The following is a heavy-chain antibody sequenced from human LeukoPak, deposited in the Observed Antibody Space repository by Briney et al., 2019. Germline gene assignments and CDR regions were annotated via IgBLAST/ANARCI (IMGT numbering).Heavy chain of an antibody. CDR3: AELGITMIGGV. CDR1: GFTFSRYG. J-gene: IGHJ6*04. CDR2: ISGSGGST. Sequence: GGSLRLSCAASGFTFSRYGMSWVRQAPGKGLEWVSAISGSGGSTYYADSVKGRFTISRDNAKNSLYLQMNSLRAEDTAVYYCAELGITMIGGVWGKGTTVTISS. D-gene: IGHD3-10*02. V-gene: IGHV3-23*01.